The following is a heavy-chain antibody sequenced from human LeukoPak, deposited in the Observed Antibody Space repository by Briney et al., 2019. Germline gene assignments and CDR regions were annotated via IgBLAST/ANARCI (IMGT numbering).Heavy chain of an antibody. V-gene: IGHV4-59*12. CDR1: GGSISSYY. Sequence: TSETLSLTCTVSGGSISSYYWSWIRQPPGKGLGWIGYIYYSGSTNYNPSIKSRVTISVDTSKNQFSLKLSSVTAADTAVYYCAREFGCSGGSCYSFPISGWFDPWGQGTLVTVSS. D-gene: IGHD2-15*01. J-gene: IGHJ5*02. CDR2: IYYSGST. CDR3: AREFGCSGGSCYSFPISGWFDP.